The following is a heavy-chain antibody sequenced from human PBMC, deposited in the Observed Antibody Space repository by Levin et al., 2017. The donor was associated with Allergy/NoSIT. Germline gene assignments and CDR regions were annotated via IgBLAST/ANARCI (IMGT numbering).Heavy chain of an antibody. J-gene: IGHJ3*01. V-gene: IGHV3-30*18. D-gene: IGHD3-9*01. CDR3: AKVRRELVIATDAFDV. CDR2: ISDDGSKK. Sequence: GGSLRLSCAVSGFASSSYAMHWVRQAPGKGLEWVADISDDGSKKYYADSVKGRFTISRDNFKNTLFLQMNSLRVEDTAVYYCAKVRRELVIATDAFDVWGPGTLVTVSS. CDR1: GFASSSYA.